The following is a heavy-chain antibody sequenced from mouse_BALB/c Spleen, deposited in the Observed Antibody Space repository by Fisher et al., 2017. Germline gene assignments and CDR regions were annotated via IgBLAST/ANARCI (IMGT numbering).Heavy chain of an antibody. V-gene: IGHV1-26*01. Sequence: KFKGKATLTVDNSSSTAYMELRSLTSEDSAVYYCARSGYGNYWYFDVWGAGTTVTVSS. D-gene: IGHD2-10*02. J-gene: IGHJ1*01. CDR3: ARSGYGNYWYFDV.